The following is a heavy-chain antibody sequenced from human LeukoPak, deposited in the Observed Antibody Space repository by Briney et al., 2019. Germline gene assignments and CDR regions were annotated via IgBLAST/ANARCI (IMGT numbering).Heavy chain of an antibody. J-gene: IGHJ5*02. CDR3: ARHDSYKWFDP. Sequence: SETLSLTCTVSGGSISSYYWSWIRQPPGKGLEWIGYIYYSGSTNYNPSLKSRVTISVDTSKNQFSLKLSSVTAADTAVYYCARHDSYKWFDPWGQGTLVTVSS. V-gene: IGHV4-59*01. CDR2: IYYSGST. CDR1: GGSISSYY. D-gene: IGHD4-11*01.